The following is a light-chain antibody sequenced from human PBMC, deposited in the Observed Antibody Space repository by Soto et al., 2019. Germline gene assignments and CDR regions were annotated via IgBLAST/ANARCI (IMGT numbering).Light chain of an antibody. CDR1: SSNIGAGYE. V-gene: IGLV1-40*01. J-gene: IGLJ1*01. CDR2: GNS. CDR3: QSYDSSLSGSYV. Sequence: SVLTQPPSVSGAPGQRVTISCIGGSSNIGAGYEVHWYQQLPGTVPKLLIYGNSNRPSGVPDRFSGSKSGTSASLAITGLQAEDEADYYCQSYDSSLSGSYVFGTGTKVTVL.